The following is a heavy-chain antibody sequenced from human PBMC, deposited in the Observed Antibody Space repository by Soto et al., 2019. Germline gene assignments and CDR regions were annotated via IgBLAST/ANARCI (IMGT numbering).Heavy chain of an antibody. CDR3: GRGRSGQIVGLY. D-gene: IGHD1-26*01. CDR2: IGPESGAT. J-gene: IGHJ4*02. V-gene: IGHV1-2*02. CDR1: GYTFTGHY. Sequence: VASVKVSCKASGYTFTGHYIPWERQAPEQGPEWMGEIGPESGATRYAQKFHGRVTMTRDTSITTVYMELKNLSPDDTAVYYCGRGRSGQIVGLYWGQGTPVIVGS.